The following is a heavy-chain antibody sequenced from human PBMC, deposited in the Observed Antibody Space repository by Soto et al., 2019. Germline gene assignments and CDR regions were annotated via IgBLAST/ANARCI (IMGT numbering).Heavy chain of an antibody. Sequence: QVQLVESGGGVVQPGRSLRLSCAASGFTFSSYGMHWVRQAPGKGLEWVAVISYDGSNKYYADSVKGRFTISRDNSKNTXXLQMNSLRAEDTAVYYCAKGGPVYDSSGYFHYFDYWGQGTLVTVSS. CDR1: GFTFSSYG. CDR3: AKGGPVYDSSGYFHYFDY. CDR2: ISYDGSNK. V-gene: IGHV3-30*18. D-gene: IGHD3-22*01. J-gene: IGHJ4*02.